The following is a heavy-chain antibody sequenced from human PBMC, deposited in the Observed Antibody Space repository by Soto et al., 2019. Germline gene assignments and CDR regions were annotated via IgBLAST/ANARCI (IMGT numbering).Heavy chain of an antibody. D-gene: IGHD3-9*01. CDR3: ARTYYDILTGYFSHLVY. Sequence: PGESLKISCKASGYTVTSYGISWVRQAPGQGLEWMGWISAYNGNTNYAQKLQGRVTMTTDTSTSTAYMELRSLRSDDTAVYYCARTYYDILTGYFSHLVYWGQGTLVTVSS. J-gene: IGHJ4*02. CDR2: ISAYNGNT. V-gene: IGHV1-18*01. CDR1: GYTVTSYG.